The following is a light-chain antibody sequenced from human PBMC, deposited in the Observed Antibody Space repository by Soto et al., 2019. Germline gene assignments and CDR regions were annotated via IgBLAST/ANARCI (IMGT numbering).Light chain of an antibody. CDR3: QQSYITPLS. CDR2: GAS. V-gene: IGKV1-39*01. CDR1: QSIGSY. J-gene: IGKJ3*01. Sequence: DIQMSQSPSSLSASVGDRVTITCRASQSIGSYLNWYHLKPGKAPKLLIYGASTLQSGVPSRFNGGGSGTDFTLTISSLQPEDFATYYCQQSYITPLSFGPGTKVDIK.